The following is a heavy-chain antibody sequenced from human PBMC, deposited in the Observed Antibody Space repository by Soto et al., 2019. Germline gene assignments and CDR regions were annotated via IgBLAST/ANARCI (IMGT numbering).Heavy chain of an antibody. Sequence: GRSLRLSCAASGFTFSSYSMNWVRQAPGKGLEWVSSISSSSSYIYYADSVKGRFTISRDNAKNSLYLQMNSLRAEDTAVYYCARDLLVPAAMGGIAAPRSLDYWGQGTLVTVSS. D-gene: IGHD2-2*01. CDR2: ISSSSSYI. V-gene: IGHV3-21*01. CDR3: ARDLLVPAAMGGIAAPRSLDY. CDR1: GFTFSSYS. J-gene: IGHJ4*02.